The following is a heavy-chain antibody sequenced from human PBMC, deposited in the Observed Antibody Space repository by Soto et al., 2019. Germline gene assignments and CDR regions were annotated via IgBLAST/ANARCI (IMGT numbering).Heavy chain of an antibody. J-gene: IGHJ3*02. CDR2: IYYSGST. Sequence: SETLSLTCTVSGGSISSGGYYWSWIRQHPGKGLEWIGYIYYSGSTYYNPSLKSRVTISVDTSKNQFSLKLSSVTAADTAVYYCARVTIFGVVINAFDIWGLGTTVTVSS. D-gene: IGHD3-3*01. CDR1: GGSISSGGYY. V-gene: IGHV4-31*03. CDR3: ARVTIFGVVINAFDI.